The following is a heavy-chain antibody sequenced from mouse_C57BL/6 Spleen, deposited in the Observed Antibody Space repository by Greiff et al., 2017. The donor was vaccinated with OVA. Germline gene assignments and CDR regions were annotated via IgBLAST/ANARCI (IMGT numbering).Heavy chain of an antibody. J-gene: IGHJ2*01. CDR2: IWSGGST. CDR1: GFSLTSYG. D-gene: IGHD2-2*01. CDR3: ARNGGVTTGYFDY. Sequence: VKLVESGPGLVQPSQSLSITCTVSGFSLTSYGVHWVRQSPGKGLEWLGVIWSGGSTDYNAAFISRLSISKDNSKSQVFFKMNSLQADDTAIYYCARNGGVTTGYFDYWGQGTTLTVSS. V-gene: IGHV2-2*01.